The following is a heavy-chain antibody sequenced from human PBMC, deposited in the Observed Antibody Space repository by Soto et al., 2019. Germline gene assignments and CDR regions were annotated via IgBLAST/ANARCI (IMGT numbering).Heavy chain of an antibody. Sequence: SETLSLTCTVSGGSISSGDYYWSWIRQPPGKGLEWIGYIYYSGSTYYNPSLKSRVTISLDTSKNQFSLKLSSVTAADTAVYYCARVCGGDCHNGMDVWGQGTTVTVSS. D-gene: IGHD2-21*02. V-gene: IGHV4-30-4*01. CDR3: ARVCGGDCHNGMDV. CDR1: GGSISSGDYY. J-gene: IGHJ6*02. CDR2: IYYSGST.